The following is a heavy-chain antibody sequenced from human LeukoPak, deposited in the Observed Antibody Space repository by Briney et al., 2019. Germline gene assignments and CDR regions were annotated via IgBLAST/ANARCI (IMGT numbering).Heavy chain of an antibody. V-gene: IGHV5-51*01. CDR3: VRRGKSSVAASSEWYFDY. D-gene: IGHD6-19*01. CDR1: GYSFSSYW. CDR2: IYPDDSDT. J-gene: IGHJ4*02. Sequence: GESLKISCKVSGYSFSSYWIGWARQMPGKGLEWMGIIYPDDSDTRYSPSFQGQVTISADKSISTAYLQWSSLKASDTAMYYCVRRGKSSVAASSEWYFDYWDQGTLVTVSS.